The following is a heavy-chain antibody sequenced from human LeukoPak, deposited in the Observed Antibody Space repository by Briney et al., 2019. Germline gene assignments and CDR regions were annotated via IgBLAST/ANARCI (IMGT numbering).Heavy chain of an antibody. Sequence: ASVKVSCKASGYTFTGYYMHWVRQAPGQGLEWMGRINPNSGGTNYAQKFQGRVTMTRDTSISTAYMELSRLRSDDTAVYYCASGTVRWLVGIDAFDIWGQGTMVTVSS. D-gene: IGHD6-19*01. J-gene: IGHJ3*02. CDR2: INPNSGGT. V-gene: IGHV1-2*06. CDR1: GYTFTGYY. CDR3: ASGTVRWLVGIDAFDI.